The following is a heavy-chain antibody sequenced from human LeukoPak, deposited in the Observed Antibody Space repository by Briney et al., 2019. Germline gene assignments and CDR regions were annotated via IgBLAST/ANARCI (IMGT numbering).Heavy chain of an antibody. CDR3: ARGVYIAAAQYGF. D-gene: IGHD6-13*01. V-gene: IGHV4-59*11. Sequence: PSETLSLTCTVSGGSISSHYWSWIRQPPGKGLEWIGYIYYSGTTNYNPSLKSRVTISVDTSKNQFSLKLSSVTAADTAVYYCARGVYIAAAQYGFWGQGTLVTVSS. CDR1: GGSISSHY. CDR2: IYYSGTT. J-gene: IGHJ4*02.